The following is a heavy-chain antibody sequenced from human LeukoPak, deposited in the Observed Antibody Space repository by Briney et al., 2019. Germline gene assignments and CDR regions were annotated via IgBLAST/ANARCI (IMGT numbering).Heavy chain of an antibody. V-gene: IGHV1-2*02. CDR3: ARDSSSRGYSGYDLIFDY. D-gene: IGHD5-12*01. CDR1: GYIFTGYY. CDR2: INTNSGGT. J-gene: IGHJ4*02. Sequence: ASVKVSCKASGYIFTGYYMHWVRQAPGQGLEWMGWINTNSGGTNYAQKLEGRVTMTRDTSITTAYMELSRLRSDDTAVYYCARDSSSRGYSGYDLIFDYWGQGTLVTVSS.